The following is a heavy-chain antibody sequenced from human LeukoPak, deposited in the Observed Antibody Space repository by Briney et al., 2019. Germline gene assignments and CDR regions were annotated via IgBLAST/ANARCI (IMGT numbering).Heavy chain of an antibody. CDR3: AGGGSMVRGDIISPVFDY. D-gene: IGHD3-10*01. CDR2: INHRGST. CDR1: GGSFSGHY. V-gene: IGHV4-34*01. J-gene: IGHJ4*02. Sequence: SETLSLTCAVYGGSFSGHYWSLIRQPPGKGLEWIGEINHRGSTKYNPSLKSRVTISIDKSKNQSSLKLSSVTAADTAVYYCAGGGSMVRGDIISPVFDYWGQGSMVTVS.